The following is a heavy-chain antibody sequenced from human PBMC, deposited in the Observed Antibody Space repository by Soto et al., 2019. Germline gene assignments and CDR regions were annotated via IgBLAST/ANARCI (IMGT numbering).Heavy chain of an antibody. CDR3: AKDLNVRTYVPYGMDV. J-gene: IGHJ6*02. CDR1: QLTFKNYA. D-gene: IGHD3-10*02. Sequence: QVQLVESGGGVVQPGRSLSLSCAASQLTFKNYAMHWVRQAPGKGLEWVAVISDDGHNEYYADSVRGRFTISRDNSKSSVDLHMNRLRVDDTAVYYCAKDLNVRTYVPYGMDVRGQGTTVTVSS. V-gene: IGHV3-30*18. CDR2: ISDDGHNE.